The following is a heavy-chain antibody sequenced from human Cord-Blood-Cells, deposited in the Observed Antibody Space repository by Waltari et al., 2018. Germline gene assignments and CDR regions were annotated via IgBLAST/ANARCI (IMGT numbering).Heavy chain of an antibody. CDR3: ARGGRDANDAFDI. Sequence: QVQLQESGPGLVKPSQTLSLTCTVSGGSISSGSYYWSWIRQPAGKGLEWIGYIYTSGSTNYNPARKSRVTISVDTSKNQFSLKLSSVTAADTAVYYCARGGRDANDAFDIWGQGTMVTVSS. CDR1: GGSISSGSYY. J-gene: IGHJ3*02. D-gene: IGHD3-16*01. V-gene: IGHV4-61*09. CDR2: IYTSGST.